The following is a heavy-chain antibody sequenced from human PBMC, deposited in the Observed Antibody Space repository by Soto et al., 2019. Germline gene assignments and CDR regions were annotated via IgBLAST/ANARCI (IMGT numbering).Heavy chain of an antibody. CDR1: GGSFSTYF. CDR3: ARERRVVGGYSSSWYDYFDS. J-gene: IGHJ4*02. Sequence: QVQLQQWGAGLLKPSETLSLTCSVDGGSFSTYFWTWVRQPPGKGLEWIGEINQSGSSSYNPSLESRGSISVDTSKKQFSLKLSSVTAADTAVYYCARERRVVGGYSSSWYDYFDSWGQGTLVTVSS. CDR2: INQSGSS. V-gene: IGHV4-34*02. D-gene: IGHD6-13*01.